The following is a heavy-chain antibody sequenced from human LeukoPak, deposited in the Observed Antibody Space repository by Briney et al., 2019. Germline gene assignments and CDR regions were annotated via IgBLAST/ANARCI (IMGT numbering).Heavy chain of an antibody. CDR1: GGSISSGDYY. Sequence: SETLSLTCTVSGGSISSGDYYWSWIRQPLGKGLEWIGYIYYSGTTYSTYSNPSLKSRVTISVDTSKNQFSLKLSSVTAADTAVYSCARVMFTFGYVDYWGQGTLVTVSS. D-gene: IGHD3-16*01. J-gene: IGHJ4*02. V-gene: IGHV4-30-4*01. CDR2: IYYSGTTYST. CDR3: ARVMFTFGYVDY.